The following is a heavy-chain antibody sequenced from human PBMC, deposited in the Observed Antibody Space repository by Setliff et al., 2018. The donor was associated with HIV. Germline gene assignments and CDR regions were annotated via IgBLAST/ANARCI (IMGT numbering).Heavy chain of an antibody. V-gene: IGHV4-61*10. CDR2: IYSTGST. CDR3: ARVATGPESFDI. D-gene: IGHD3-9*01. Sequence: SETLSLTCTVSGGSITSGNYFWTWIRQPAGKGLEWIGHIYSTGSTNSKSSLKSRVTIPVDTSKNQFSLKLSSVTAADTAVYYCARVATGPESFDIWGQGTMVTVSS. CDR1: GGSITSGNYF. J-gene: IGHJ3*02.